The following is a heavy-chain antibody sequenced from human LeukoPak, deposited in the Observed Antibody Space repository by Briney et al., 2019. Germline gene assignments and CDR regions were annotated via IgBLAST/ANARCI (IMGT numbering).Heavy chain of an antibody. D-gene: IGHD3-22*01. J-gene: IGHJ4*02. V-gene: IGHV4-34*01. CDR3: ARGLRYYYDSSGYPYYFDY. CDR2: INHSGST. Sequence: SETLSLTCAVYGGSFSGYYWSWIRQPPGKGLEWIGEINHSGSTNYNPSLKSRVTISVDTSKNQFSLKLSSVTAAGTAVYYCARGLRYYYDSSGYPYYFDYWGQGTLVTVSS. CDR1: GGSFSGYY.